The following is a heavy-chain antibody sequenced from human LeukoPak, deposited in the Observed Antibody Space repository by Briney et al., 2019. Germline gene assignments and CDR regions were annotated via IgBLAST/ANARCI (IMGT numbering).Heavy chain of an antibody. Sequence: GGSLRLSCAASGFTFDDYAMHWVRQAPGKGLEWVSLISWDGGSTYYADSVKGRFTISRDNSKNSLYLQMNSLRAEDTALYYCAKDTGMGITFGGVIALVGYFDYWGQGTLVTVSS. D-gene: IGHD3-16*02. CDR3: AKDTGMGITFGGVIALVGYFDY. V-gene: IGHV3-43D*03. J-gene: IGHJ4*02. CDR1: GFTFDDYA. CDR2: ISWDGGST.